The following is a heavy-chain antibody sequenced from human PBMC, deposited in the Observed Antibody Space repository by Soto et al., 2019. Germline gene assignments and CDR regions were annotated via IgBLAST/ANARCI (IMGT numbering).Heavy chain of an antibody. CDR2: IIPILGIA. CDR1: GGTFSSYT. CDR3: ARRAGTTENWFDP. V-gene: IGHV1-69*02. Sequence: QVQLVQSGAEVKKPGSSVKVSCKASGGTFSSYTISWVRQAPGQGLEWMGRIIPILGIANYAQKFQGRVPITADKSTSTAYMELSSLRSEDTAVYYCARRAGTTENWFDPWGQGTLVTVSS. D-gene: IGHD1-1*01. J-gene: IGHJ5*02.